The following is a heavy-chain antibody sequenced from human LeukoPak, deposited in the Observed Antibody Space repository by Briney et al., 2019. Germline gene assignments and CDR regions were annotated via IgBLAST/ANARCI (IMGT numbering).Heavy chain of an antibody. J-gene: IGHJ4*02. CDR3: AKLYVWGSYRYTFDY. CDR1: GFTFNSYA. V-gene: IGHV3-23*01. D-gene: IGHD3-16*02. Sequence: GGSLRLSCAASGFTFNSYAMSRVRQAPGKGLEWVSAISGSGGSTYYADSVKGRFTISRDNSKNTLYLQMNSLRAEDAAVYYCAKLYVWGSYRYTFDYWGQGTLVTVSS. CDR2: ISGSGGST.